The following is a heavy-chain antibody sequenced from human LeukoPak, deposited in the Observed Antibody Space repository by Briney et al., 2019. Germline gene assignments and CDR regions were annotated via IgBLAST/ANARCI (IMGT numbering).Heavy chain of an antibody. J-gene: IGHJ4*02. V-gene: IGHV4-30-4*08. CDR2: IYYSGST. CDR3: ARAAYGSVENYY. D-gene: IGHD3-10*01. Sequence: PSETLSLTCTVSGGSISSGDYYWSWIRQPPGKGLEWIGYIYYSGSTYYNPSLKSRVTISVDTSKNQFSLKLRSVTAADTAVYYCARAAYGSVENYYWAQGTLVTVSS. CDR1: GGSISSGDYY.